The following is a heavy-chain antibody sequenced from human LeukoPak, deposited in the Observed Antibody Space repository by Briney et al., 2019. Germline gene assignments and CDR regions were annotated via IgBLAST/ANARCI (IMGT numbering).Heavy chain of an antibody. CDR1: GLTFSSYS. V-gene: IGHV3-48*01. D-gene: IGHD6-13*01. CDR3: AKDRGQAAAGWFGP. Sequence: GGSLRLSCAASGLTFSSYSMNWVRQAPGKGLEWVSYISSSSSTIYYADSVKGRFTISRDNAKNSLYLQMNSLRAEDTAGYYCAKDRGQAAAGWFGPWGQGTLVTVSS. J-gene: IGHJ5*02. CDR2: ISSSSSTI.